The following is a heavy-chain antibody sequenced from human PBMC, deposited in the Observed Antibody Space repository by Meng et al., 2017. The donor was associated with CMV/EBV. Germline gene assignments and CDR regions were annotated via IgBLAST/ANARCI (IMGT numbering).Heavy chain of an antibody. Sequence: SLTCAVYGESFGGYYWSWIRQPPGKGLEWIGEINHSGSTNYNPSLKSRVTISVDTSKNQFSLKLSSVTAADTAVYYCARPRLSSWYDYWGQGTLVTVSS. J-gene: IGHJ4*02. CDR2: INHSGST. CDR3: ARPRLSSWYDY. V-gene: IGHV4-34*01. D-gene: IGHD6-13*01. CDR1: GESFGGYY.